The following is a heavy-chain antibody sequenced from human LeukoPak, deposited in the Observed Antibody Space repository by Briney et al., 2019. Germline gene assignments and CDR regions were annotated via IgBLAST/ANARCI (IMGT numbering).Heavy chain of an antibody. J-gene: IGHJ4*02. CDR3: ARGPYDSSGYYPYYFDY. CDR1: GGSISSGDYY. D-gene: IGHD3-22*01. Sequence: SETLSLTCTVSGGSISSGDYYWSWIRQPPGKGLEWIGYIYYSGSTNYNPSLKSRVTISVDTSKNQFSLKLSSVTAADTAVYYCARGPYDSSGYYPYYFDYWGQGTLVTVSS. V-gene: IGHV4-61*08. CDR2: IYYSGST.